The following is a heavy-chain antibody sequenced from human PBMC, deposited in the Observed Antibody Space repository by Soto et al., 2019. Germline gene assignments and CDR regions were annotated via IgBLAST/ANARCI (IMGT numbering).Heavy chain of an antibody. V-gene: IGHV4-34*01. CDR3: ARLRAAAGFYYYYYGMDV. CDR1: GGSFSGYY. Sequence: SETLSLTCAVYGGSFSGYYWSWIRQPPGKGLEWIGEINHSGITNYNPSLKSRVTISVDTSKNQFSLKLSSVTAADTAVYYCARLRAAAGFYYYYYGMDVWGQGTTVTVS. D-gene: IGHD6-13*01. J-gene: IGHJ6*02. CDR2: INHSGIT.